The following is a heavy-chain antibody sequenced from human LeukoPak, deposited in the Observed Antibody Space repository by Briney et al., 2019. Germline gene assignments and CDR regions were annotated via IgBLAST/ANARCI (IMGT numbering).Heavy chain of an antibody. J-gene: IGHJ4*02. Sequence: KPSETLSLTCTDSGVSISSNYWNWIRQPPGKGLEWIGSVYYSGTTNYNPSLKSRVTISVDTSKNQFSLKLSSVTATDTAVYYCARLIAARRYFDYWGQGTLVTVSS. D-gene: IGHD6-6*01. CDR2: VYYSGTT. V-gene: IGHV4-59*08. CDR1: GVSISSNY. CDR3: ARLIAARRYFDY.